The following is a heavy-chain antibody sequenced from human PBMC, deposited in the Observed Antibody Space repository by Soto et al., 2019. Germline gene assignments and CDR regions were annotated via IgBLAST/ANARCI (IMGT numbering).Heavy chain of an antibody. Sequence: GALRLSCVGSVFTFSNYGMHWVRQPPGKGLEWVAPISDDGDKRYYADSVRGRLIISRDNSKDTLYLQMNSLGPDDTAVYFCAKARVRIVGANSFDYWGQGTPVTVSS. D-gene: IGHD1-26*01. CDR2: ISDDGDKR. V-gene: IGHV3-30*18. CDR3: AKARVRIVGANSFDY. CDR1: VFTFSNYG. J-gene: IGHJ4*02.